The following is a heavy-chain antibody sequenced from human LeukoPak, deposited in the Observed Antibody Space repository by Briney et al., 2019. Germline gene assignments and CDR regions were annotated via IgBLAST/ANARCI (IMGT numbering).Heavy chain of an antibody. V-gene: IGHV3-23*01. Sequence: GGSLRLSCAVSGFTFTSYAKGWVRQAPGKGLEWVSSISGSGDSTYYADSVKGRFIISRDNSKNTLYLQMTSLRAEDTAVYFCAKELGWLRSRGLDYWGQGTLVTVSS. J-gene: IGHJ4*02. CDR1: GFTFTSYA. D-gene: IGHD5-12*01. CDR3: AKELGWLRSRGLDY. CDR2: ISGSGDST.